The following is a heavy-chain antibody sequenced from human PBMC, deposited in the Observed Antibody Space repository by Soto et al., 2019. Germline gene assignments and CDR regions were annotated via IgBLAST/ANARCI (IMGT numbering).Heavy chain of an antibody. Sequence: QVQLVQSGAEVTKPGASAKVSCEASGYIFTTYDINWVRQATGQGLEWMGWMSPNSGATGYAQKFQGRVTMNRDTSISTAYMELSNLRSEDTAIYYCARGVDAGVDVWGQGTTVTVSS. J-gene: IGHJ6*02. CDR1: GYIFTTYD. V-gene: IGHV1-8*01. CDR2: MSPNSGAT. CDR3: ARGVDAGVDV. D-gene: IGHD1-1*01.